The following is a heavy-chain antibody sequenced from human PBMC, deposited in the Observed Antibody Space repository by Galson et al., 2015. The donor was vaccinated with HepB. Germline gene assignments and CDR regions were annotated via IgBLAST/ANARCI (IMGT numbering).Heavy chain of an antibody. CDR3: ARVAEVVITLRPPGWFWFDP. CDR1: GFTFSSYA. CDR2: ISYDGSNK. V-gene: IGHV3-30-3*01. Sequence: SLRLSCAASGFTFSSYAMHWVRQAPGKGLEWVAVISYDGSNKYYADSVKGRFTISRDNSKNTLYLQMNSLRAEDTAVYYCARVAEVVITLRPPGWFWFDPWGQGTLVTVSS. D-gene: IGHD3-22*01. J-gene: IGHJ5*02.